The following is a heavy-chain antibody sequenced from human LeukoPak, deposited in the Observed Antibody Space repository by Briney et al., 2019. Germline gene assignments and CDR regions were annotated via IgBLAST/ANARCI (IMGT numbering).Heavy chain of an antibody. CDR2: ISYDGSNK. CDR1: GFTFSNYA. J-gene: IGHJ4*02. D-gene: IGHD2-15*01. V-gene: IGHV3-30-3*01. Sequence: GGSLRLSCAASGFTFSNYAMHWVRQAPGKGLEWVAVISYDGSNKHYADSVKGRFTISRDNSKSTLYLQMDSLRTEDTAVYYCARDRAPLGNCNGNNCYPGDYWGQGTLVTVSS. CDR3: ARDRAPLGNCNGNNCYPGDY.